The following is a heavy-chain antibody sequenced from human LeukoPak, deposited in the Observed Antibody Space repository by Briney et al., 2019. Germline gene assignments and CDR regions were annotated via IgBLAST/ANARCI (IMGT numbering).Heavy chain of an antibody. V-gene: IGHV3-11*04. J-gene: IGHJ4*02. CDR1: GFTFSDYK. CDR2: ISRSGSTK. D-gene: IGHD5-24*01. CDR3: AREGAPRVVRQLDY. Sequence: GGSLRLSCAASGFTFSDYKMRWIRQAPGKGLEWVSSISRSGSTKYYADSVKGRFTISRDNAKNSLYLQMNSLRAEDTALYYCAREGAPRVVRQLDYWGQASLVTVSS.